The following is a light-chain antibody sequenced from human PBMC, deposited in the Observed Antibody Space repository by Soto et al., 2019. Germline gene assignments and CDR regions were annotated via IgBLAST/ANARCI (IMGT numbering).Light chain of an antibody. V-gene: IGLV2-23*01. CDR3: CSYADSSTYV. Sequence: QSVLTQPASVSGSPGHSIAISCTGTSSDVGYYNVVSWYQQHPGKAPKLMIYEASKRPSGVSNRFSGSKSGNTASLTISGLQAEDEADYYCCSYADSSTYVFGTGTKLTVL. CDR2: EAS. J-gene: IGLJ1*01. CDR1: SSDVGYYNV.